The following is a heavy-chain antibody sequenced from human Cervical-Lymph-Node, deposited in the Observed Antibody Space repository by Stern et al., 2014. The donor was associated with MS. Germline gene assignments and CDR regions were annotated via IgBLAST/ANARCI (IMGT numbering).Heavy chain of an antibody. CDR1: GGSISSYY. CDR2: ICYSGST. V-gene: IGHV4-59*01. D-gene: IGHD4-17*01. Sequence: QVQLQESAPGLVKPSETLSLTCPVSGGSISSYYSSWLRHHPGKGLEWIGDICYSGSTNYNPSLKSRVTISVDTSKNQFSLKLSSVTAADTAVYYCARGRTPRTTVKGCYFDYWGQGTLVTVSS. J-gene: IGHJ4*02. CDR3: ARGRTPRTTVKGCYFDY.